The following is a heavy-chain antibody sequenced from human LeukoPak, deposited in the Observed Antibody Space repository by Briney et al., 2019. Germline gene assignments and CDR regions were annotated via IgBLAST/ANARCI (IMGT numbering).Heavy chain of an antibody. J-gene: IGHJ4*02. D-gene: IGHD4-23*01. Sequence: GGSLRLSCAASGFTFSDFYMSWIRQAPGKGLEWVSYISSSGSAIYYADSVKGRFTISRDNAKNSLYLQMNSLRAEDTAVYYCAKERKLLPFDCWGQGTLVTVSS. V-gene: IGHV3-11*01. CDR2: ISSSGSAI. CDR3: AKERKLLPFDC. CDR1: GFTFSDFY.